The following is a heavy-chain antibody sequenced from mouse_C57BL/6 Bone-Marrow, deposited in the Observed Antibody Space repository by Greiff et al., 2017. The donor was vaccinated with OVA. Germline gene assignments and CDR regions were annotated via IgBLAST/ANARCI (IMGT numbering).Heavy chain of an antibody. Sequence: QVQLQQPGAELVKPGASVKMSCKASGYTFTSYWITWVKQRPGQGLAWIGDIYPGSCSTNYNEKFKSKATLTVDTSSSSAYMQLSSLTSEDSAVYYCASALYYYGSPYYWGQGTTLTVSS. CDR2: IYPGSCST. CDR1: GYTFTSYW. V-gene: IGHV1-55*01. J-gene: IGHJ2*01. D-gene: IGHD1-1*01. CDR3: ASALYYYGSPYY.